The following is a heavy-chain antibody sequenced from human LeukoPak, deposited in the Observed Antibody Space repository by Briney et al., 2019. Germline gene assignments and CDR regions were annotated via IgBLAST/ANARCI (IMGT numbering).Heavy chain of an antibody. CDR3: ARDAAGYDP. CDR2: IKEDGTKK. D-gene: IGHD6-13*01. Sequence: GGSLRLSCAASGFTFNTFWMSWVRQTPGKGLEWVANIKEDGTKKYYVDSVKGRFTISRDNAENSLYLQMNSLRAEDTAVYYCARDAAGYDPWGQGTLVTVSS. V-gene: IGHV3-7*01. J-gene: IGHJ5*02. CDR1: GFTFNTFW.